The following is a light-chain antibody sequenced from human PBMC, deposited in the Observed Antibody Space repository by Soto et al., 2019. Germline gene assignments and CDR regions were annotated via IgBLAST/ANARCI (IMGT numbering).Light chain of an antibody. CDR3: QQSHSSPYT. J-gene: IGKJ2*01. CDR2: AAS. Sequence: DIQMTQSPSSLSASVGDRVTITCRASQTISSYLNWYQQKPGKAPKLLIYAASSLQSGVPSRSSGSGSGTEFTLTISSLQHEDFATYYCQQSHSSPYTFGQGTKLEIK. CDR1: QTISSY. V-gene: IGKV1-39*01.